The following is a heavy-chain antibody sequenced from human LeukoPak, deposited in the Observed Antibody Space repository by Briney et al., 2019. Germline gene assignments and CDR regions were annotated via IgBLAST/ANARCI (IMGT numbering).Heavy chain of an antibody. CDR3: ARDKGDSGGYYSDY. CDR1: GCTFHDYD. J-gene: IGHJ4*01. V-gene: IGHV3-43*02. Sequence: GGSLRLSCAPSGCTFHDYDMHWVRQAPGKGLEWVSLISGDGGSTYYADSVKRGFTIFRDNINNSLHLQINSLRPEDTALYYCARDKGDSGGYYSDYWGQGTLVIVSS. CDR2: ISGDGGST. D-gene: IGHD3-22*01.